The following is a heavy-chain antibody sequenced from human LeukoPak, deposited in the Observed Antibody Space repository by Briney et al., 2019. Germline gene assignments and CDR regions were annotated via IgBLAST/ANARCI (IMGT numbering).Heavy chain of an antibody. V-gene: IGHV1-2*02. Sequence: GASVKVSCKASGYTFTGYYMHWVRQAPGQGLEWMGWINPNSGGTNYAQKFQGRVTMTRDTSISTAYMELSRLRSDDTAVYYCARDADIVVVPGPYDAFDYWGQGTLVTVSS. CDR1: GYTFTGYY. CDR2: INPNSGGT. CDR3: ARDADIVVVPGPYDAFDY. J-gene: IGHJ4*02. D-gene: IGHD2-2*01.